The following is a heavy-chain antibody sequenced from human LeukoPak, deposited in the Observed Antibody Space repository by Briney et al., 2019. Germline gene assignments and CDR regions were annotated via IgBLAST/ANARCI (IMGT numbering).Heavy chain of an antibody. CDR2: MNPNSGNT. D-gene: IGHD6-13*01. CDR3: ARGRRIAAAGTSYYYYYGMDV. V-gene: IGHV1-8*01. CDR1: GYTFTSYD. J-gene: IGHJ6*02. Sequence: ASVKVSCKASGYTFTSYDINWVRQATGQGLEWMGWMNPNSGNTGYAQKFQGRVTMTRNTSISTAYMELSSLRSEDTAVYYCARGRRIAAAGTSYYYYYGMDVWGQGTTVTVSS.